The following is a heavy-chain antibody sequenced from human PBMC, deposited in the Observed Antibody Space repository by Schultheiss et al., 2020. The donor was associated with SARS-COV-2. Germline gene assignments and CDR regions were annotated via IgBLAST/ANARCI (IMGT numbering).Heavy chain of an antibody. J-gene: IGHJ6*02. CDR2: ISYDGSNK. Sequence: GGSLRLSCAASGFTFSSYAMHWVRQAPGKGLEWVAVISYDGSNKYYADSVKGRFTISRDNSKNTLYLQMNSLRAEDTAVYYCARETTVPWPDYGMDVWGQGTTVTVSS. CDR3: ARETTVPWPDYGMDV. D-gene: IGHD4-17*01. CDR1: GFTFSSYA. V-gene: IGHV3-30*14.